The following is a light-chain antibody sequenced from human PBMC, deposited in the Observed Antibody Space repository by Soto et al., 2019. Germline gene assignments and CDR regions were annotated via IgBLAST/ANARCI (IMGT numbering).Light chain of an antibody. J-gene: IGKJ1*01. Sequence: DIQITQSPSTLSASVGDRVTITCRASQRINIWLAWYQQKPGKAPKLLIYETSSLEGGVPSRFSGSGSGTEFTLTISSLQPDDFATYYCQQYSNYFWTFGQGTKVDIK. CDR1: QRINIW. V-gene: IGKV1-5*01. CDR3: QQYSNYFWT. CDR2: ETS.